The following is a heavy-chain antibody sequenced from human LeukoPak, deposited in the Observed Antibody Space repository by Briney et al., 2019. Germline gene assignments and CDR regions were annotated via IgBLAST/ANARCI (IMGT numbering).Heavy chain of an antibody. CDR3: ASSTPGALDM. D-gene: IGHD2-15*01. CDR2: IYSGGST. Sequence: GGSLRLSCAASVFIVSSNYMSWVRQARGRGLEGVAVIYSGGSTYYADSVKGRFTISRDNSKNTLYIKMHSLRAEHMAVSYCASSTPGALDMWREETMVTVSS. CDR1: VFIVSSNY. V-gene: IGHV3-66*02. J-gene: IGHJ3*02.